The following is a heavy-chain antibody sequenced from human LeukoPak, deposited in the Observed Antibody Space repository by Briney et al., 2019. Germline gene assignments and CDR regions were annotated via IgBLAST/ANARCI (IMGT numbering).Heavy chain of an antibody. Sequence: GGSLRLSCAASGFTVSSSYMSWVRQAPGKGLEWVSITYTDVNTNYADSVTGRFTISRDNSQNTLSLQMSSLRAEDTAVYYCARKNDLFNAAFDIWGQGTVVTVSS. V-gene: IGHV3-53*01. J-gene: IGHJ3*02. CDR3: ARKNDLFNAAFDI. D-gene: IGHD1-1*01. CDR1: GFTVSSSY. CDR2: TYTDVNT.